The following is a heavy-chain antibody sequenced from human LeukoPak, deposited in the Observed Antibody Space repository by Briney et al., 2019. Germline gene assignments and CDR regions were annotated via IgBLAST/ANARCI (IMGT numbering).Heavy chain of an antibody. Sequence: GRSLRLSCAASGFTFTSYAMHWVRQAAGKGLEWVAVISYDGSNKYYADSVKGRFTISRDNSKNTLYLQMNSLRAEDTAVYYCARALSPFSSGWYSDCWGQGTLVTVSS. CDR1: GFTFTSYA. CDR3: ARALSPFSSGWYSDC. D-gene: IGHD6-19*01. J-gene: IGHJ4*02. V-gene: IGHV3-30*04. CDR2: ISYDGSNK.